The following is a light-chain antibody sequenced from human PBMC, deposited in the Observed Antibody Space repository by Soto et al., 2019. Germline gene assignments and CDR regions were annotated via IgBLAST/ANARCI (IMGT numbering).Light chain of an antibody. V-gene: IGKV1-39*01. CDR2: AAS. J-gene: IGKJ4*01. CDR3: QQSYSTPLT. Sequence: DIQMTQSPSSLSASVGDRVTITCRASQSISNYLNWYQQKPGKAPIFLIYAASSLQSGVTSRFSGRGSGTDFTLTISSLHPEDFAIYYCQQSYSTPLTFGGGTKVEIK. CDR1: QSISNY.